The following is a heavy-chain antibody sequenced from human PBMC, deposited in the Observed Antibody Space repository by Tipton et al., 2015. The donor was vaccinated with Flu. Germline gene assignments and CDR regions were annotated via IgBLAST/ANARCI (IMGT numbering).Heavy chain of an antibody. J-gene: IGHJ4*02. CDR1: GGSFSGYY. CDR3: ARSPTDVYFDY. V-gene: IGHV4-34*01. Sequence: TLSLTCAVYGGSFSGYYWSWIRQPPGKGLEWIGEINHSGSANYNPSLKSRVTISVDTSKNQFSLKLSSVTAADTAVYYCARSPTDVYFDYWGQGTLVTVSS. CDR2: INHSGSA.